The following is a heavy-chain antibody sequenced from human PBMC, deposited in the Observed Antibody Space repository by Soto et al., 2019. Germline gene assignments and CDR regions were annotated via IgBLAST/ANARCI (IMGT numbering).Heavy chain of an antibody. D-gene: IGHD3-10*01. V-gene: IGHV4-59*12. CDR3: ARVYPRGGSYYRTNWFDP. Sequence: SETLSLTCTVSGGSISSYYWSWIRQPPGKGLEWIGYIYYSGSTNYNPSLKSRVTISVDTSKNQFSLKLSSVTAADTAVYYCARVYPRGGSYYRTNWFDPWGQGTLVTVSS. CDR2: IYYSGST. J-gene: IGHJ5*02. CDR1: GGSISSYY.